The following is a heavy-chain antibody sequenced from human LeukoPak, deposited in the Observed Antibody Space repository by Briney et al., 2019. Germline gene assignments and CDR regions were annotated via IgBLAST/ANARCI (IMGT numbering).Heavy chain of an antibody. V-gene: IGHV4-34*01. CDR3: ASFLRITIFGVVEDY. CDR1: GFTFSSYA. D-gene: IGHD3-3*01. Sequence: PGGSLRLSCAASGFTFSSYAMSWVRQPPGKGLEWIGEINHSGSTNYNPSLKSRVTISVDTSKNQFSLKLSSVTAADTAVYYCASFLRITIFGVVEDYWGQGTLVTVSS. CDR2: INHSGST. J-gene: IGHJ4*02.